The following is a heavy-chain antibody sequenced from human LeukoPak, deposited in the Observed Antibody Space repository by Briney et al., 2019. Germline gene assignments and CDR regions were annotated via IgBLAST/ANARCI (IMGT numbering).Heavy chain of an antibody. CDR1: GGSISSGGYY. CDR2: IYHSGST. CDR3: AREVKDWNYYYYYMDV. V-gene: IGHV4-30-2*01. Sequence: SETLSLTCTVSGGSISSGGYYWSWIRQPPGKGLEWIGYIYHSGSTYYNPSLKSRVTISVDRSKNQFSLKLSSVTAADTAVYYCAREVKDWNYYYYYMDVWGKGTTVTVSS. J-gene: IGHJ6*03. D-gene: IGHD3/OR15-3a*01.